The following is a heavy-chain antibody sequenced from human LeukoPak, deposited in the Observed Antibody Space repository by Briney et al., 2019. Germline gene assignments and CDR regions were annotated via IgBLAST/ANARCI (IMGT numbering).Heavy chain of an antibody. Sequence: KTSETLSLTCTVSGGSISSYYWSWIRQPAGKGLEPIGHISTNGSTNYNPSLKSRVTMSVDTSKNQFSLKLSSVTAADTAVYYCARVRYSDSSVLTRKRSYYFDYWGQGTLVTVSS. J-gene: IGHJ4*02. CDR2: ISTNGST. V-gene: IGHV4-4*07. CDR3: ARVRYSDSSVLTRKRSYYFDY. D-gene: IGHD3-22*01. CDR1: GGSISSYY.